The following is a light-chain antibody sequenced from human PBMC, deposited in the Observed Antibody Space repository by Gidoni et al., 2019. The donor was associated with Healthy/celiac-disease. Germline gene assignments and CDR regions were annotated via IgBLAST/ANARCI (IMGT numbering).Light chain of an antibody. Sequence: EIVMTQSPATLSVSPGERATLSCRASQSVSSNLAWYQQKPGQAPRLLIYGASTRATGIPARFSGSGSGTEFTLLISSLQSEDFAVYYCQQYNNWPPWTFGQXTKVEIK. CDR3: QQYNNWPPWT. CDR1: QSVSSN. J-gene: IGKJ1*01. CDR2: GAS. V-gene: IGKV3-15*01.